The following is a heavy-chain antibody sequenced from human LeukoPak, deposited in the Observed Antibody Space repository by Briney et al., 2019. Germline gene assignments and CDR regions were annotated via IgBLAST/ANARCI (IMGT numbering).Heavy chain of an antibody. D-gene: IGHD4/OR15-4a*01. CDR3: ARRAGAYSHPYDY. CDR2: ISGSGGTT. CDR1: GFTFNNYD. Sequence: PGGSLRLSCAASGFTFNNYDITWVRQAPGKGLEWVSKISGSGGTTYYADSVKGRFTISRDNSKNTLYLQMNSLRAEDTAVYYCARRAGAYSHPYDYWGQGTLVTVSS. V-gene: IGHV3-23*01. J-gene: IGHJ4*02.